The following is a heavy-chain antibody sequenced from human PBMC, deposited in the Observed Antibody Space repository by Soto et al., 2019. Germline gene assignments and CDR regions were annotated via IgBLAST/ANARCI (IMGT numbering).Heavy chain of an antibody. CDR2: ISSSSSYT. D-gene: IGHD6-13*01. CDR3: ARDKRTAAAGRPGYYYYGMDV. V-gene: IGHV3-11*06. CDR1: GFTYSDYY. J-gene: IGHJ6*02. Sequence: QVQLVESGGGLVKRGGALRLSCAASGFTYSDYYMSWICQAPGEGLEWVSYISSSSSYTNYGDSVKGRFTISRDNAKNSQYLQMNSLRAEDTAVYYCARDKRTAAAGRPGYYYYGMDVWGQGTTVTVSS.